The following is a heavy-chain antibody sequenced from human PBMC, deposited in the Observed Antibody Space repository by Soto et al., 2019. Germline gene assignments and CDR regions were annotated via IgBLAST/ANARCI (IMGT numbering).Heavy chain of an antibody. J-gene: IGHJ4*02. D-gene: IGHD3-10*01. V-gene: IGHV3-33*01. CDR2: IWFDGSNK. CDR1: GFSFSGYA. Sequence: QVQLVEYGGGVVQPGRSLGLSCAASGFSFSGYAMHWVSQAPGKGMEWVAIIWFDGSNKYYADSVKGRFTISRDNSKSTLYLKMNILRGEDTAVYYCARDRGSRRGPFDYWGQGILVTVSS. CDR3: ARDRGSRRGPFDY.